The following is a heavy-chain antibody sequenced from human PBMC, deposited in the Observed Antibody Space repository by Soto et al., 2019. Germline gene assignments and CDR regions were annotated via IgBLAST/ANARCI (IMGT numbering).Heavy chain of an antibody. Sequence: QVQLQESGPGLVKPSGTLTLTCAVSGGSISSSNWWSWVRQPPGKGLEWIGEIYHSGSTNYNPSLKSRVTISVDKSKNQFSLKLSSVTAADTAVYYCARRRALAYCGGDCRTLDYWGQGTLVTVSS. CDR2: IYHSGST. CDR1: GGSISSSNW. V-gene: IGHV4-4*02. D-gene: IGHD2-21*02. CDR3: ARRRALAYCGGDCRTLDY. J-gene: IGHJ4*02.